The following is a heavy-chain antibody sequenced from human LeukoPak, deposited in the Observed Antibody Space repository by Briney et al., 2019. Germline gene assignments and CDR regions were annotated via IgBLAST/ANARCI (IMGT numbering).Heavy chain of an antibody. CDR2: IYYSGST. J-gene: IGHJ4*02. CDR3: ARTRSGYSSGWYADY. D-gene: IGHD6-19*01. V-gene: IGHV4-59*01. CDR1: GGSISSYY. Sequence: PSETLSLTCTVSGGSISSYYWSWIRQPPGKGLEWIGYIYYSGSTNYNPSLKSRVTISVDTSKNQFSLKLSSVTAADTAVYYCARTRSGYSSGWYADYWGQGTLVTVSS.